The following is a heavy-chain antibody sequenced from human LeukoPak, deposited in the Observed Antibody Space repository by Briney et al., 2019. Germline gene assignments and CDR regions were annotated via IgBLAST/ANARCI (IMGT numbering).Heavy chain of an antibody. CDR3: ASRHSSTWTFDY. J-gene: IGHJ4*02. CDR1: GFTFSSQS. V-gene: IGHV3-48*02. Sequence: GGSLRLSCAASGFTFSSQSMSWVGQAPGKGLEGVSHISSSSTIYYADSVKGRFTISRDNAKNSLYLQMDSLRDEDTAMYYCASRHSSTWTFDYWGQGTLVTVSS. D-gene: IGHD6-13*01. CDR2: ISSSSTI.